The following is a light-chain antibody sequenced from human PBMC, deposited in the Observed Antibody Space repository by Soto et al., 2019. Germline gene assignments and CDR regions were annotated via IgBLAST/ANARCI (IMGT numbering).Light chain of an antibody. J-gene: IGKJ2*01. CDR2: AAS. V-gene: IGKV1-39*01. Sequence: DIQMTQSPSSLSASVGDRVTITCRASQSISSYLNWYQQKPGKAPKLLIYAASSLQSGVPSRFSGSGSGADFTFTISSLQPEDFATYYCQQSYSTLYTFGQGTKVDIK. CDR1: QSISSY. CDR3: QQSYSTLYT.